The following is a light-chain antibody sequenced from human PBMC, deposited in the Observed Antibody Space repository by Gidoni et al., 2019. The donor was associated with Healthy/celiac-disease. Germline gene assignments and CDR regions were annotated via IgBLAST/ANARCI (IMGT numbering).Light chain of an antibody. Sequence: SYELTQPPSVSVSPGQTVSITCPGDKLGDKYACWYQQKPGQSPLLVIYQDSTRPSGIPDRFSGSNAGNTATLTISGTQAMDDADYYCQAWDSSTAVVFGGGTKLTVL. V-gene: IGLV3-1*01. CDR2: QDS. CDR1: KLGDKY. CDR3: QAWDSSTAVV. J-gene: IGLJ2*01.